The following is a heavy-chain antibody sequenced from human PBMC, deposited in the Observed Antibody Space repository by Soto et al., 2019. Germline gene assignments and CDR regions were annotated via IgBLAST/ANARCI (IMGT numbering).Heavy chain of an antibody. D-gene: IGHD1-26*01. Sequence: VGSLRLSCAASGFTFSSYAMSWVRQAPGKGLEWVSAISGSGGSTYYADSVKGRFTISRDNSKNTLYLQMNSLRAEDTAVYYCAKAGVGATTGPAFDIWGQGTMVTVSS. CDR1: GFTFSSYA. V-gene: IGHV3-23*01. CDR2: ISGSGGST. J-gene: IGHJ3*02. CDR3: AKAGVGATTGPAFDI.